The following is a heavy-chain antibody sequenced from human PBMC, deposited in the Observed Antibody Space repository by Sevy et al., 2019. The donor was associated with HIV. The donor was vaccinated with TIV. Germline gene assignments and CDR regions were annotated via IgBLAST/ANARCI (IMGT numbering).Heavy chain of an antibody. CDR3: ARGGVITMVRGVIFDY. D-gene: IGHD3-10*01. J-gene: IGHJ4*02. V-gene: IGHV4-59*01. Sequence: SETLSLTCTVSGGSISSYYWSWIRQPPGKGLEWIGYIYYSGSTNYNPSLKSRVTISVDTAKNQFSLKLSSVTAADTAVYYCARGGVITMVRGVIFDYWGQGTLVTVSS. CDR2: IYYSGST. CDR1: GGSISSYY.